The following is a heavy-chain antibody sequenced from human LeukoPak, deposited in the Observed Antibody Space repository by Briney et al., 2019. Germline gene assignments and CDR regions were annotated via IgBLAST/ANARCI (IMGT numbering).Heavy chain of an antibody. J-gene: IGHJ4*02. CDR2: INSDGSST. Sequence: GGSLRLSCAASGFTFSRHWMHWVRQAPGKGLVWVSRINSDGSSTSYADSVEGRFTISRDNAKNTLYLQVNSLRAEDTAVYYCARGPSNNWYGLDYWGQGTPVTVSS. CDR1: GFTFSRHW. CDR3: ARGPSNNWYGLDY. V-gene: IGHV3-74*01. D-gene: IGHD6-13*01.